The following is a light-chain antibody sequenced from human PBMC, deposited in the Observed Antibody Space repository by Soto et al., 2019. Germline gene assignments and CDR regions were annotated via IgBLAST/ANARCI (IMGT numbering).Light chain of an antibody. CDR2: GAS. CDR1: QSVNSY. J-gene: IGKJ1*01. V-gene: IGKV3-15*01. CDR3: QRYNDWPWT. Sequence: EIVLTQSPATLSVSPGERATLSCRASQSVNSYLAWYQQKPGQAPRLLIYGASTGATGITGRFSGSGSGTGFTLAISSLQSEDVAVYFCQRYNDWPWTFGQGTKVEIK.